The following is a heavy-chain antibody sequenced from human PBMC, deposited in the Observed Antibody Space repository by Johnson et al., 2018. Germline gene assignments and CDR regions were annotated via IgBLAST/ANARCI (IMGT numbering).Heavy chain of an antibody. CDR1: GYTFTSYY. V-gene: IGHV1-46*01. CDR2: INPSGGST. CDR3: ATISSSSTSYYYYMDV. J-gene: IGHJ6*03. Sequence: VQLVECGAEVKKPGASVKVSCKASGYTFTSYYMHWVRQAPGPGLEWMGIINPSGGSTSYAQKCQGRVTMTRDTSTSTVYMELSSRRSEDTAVYYCATISSSSTSYYYYMDVWGKGTTVTVSS. D-gene: IGHD6-6*01.